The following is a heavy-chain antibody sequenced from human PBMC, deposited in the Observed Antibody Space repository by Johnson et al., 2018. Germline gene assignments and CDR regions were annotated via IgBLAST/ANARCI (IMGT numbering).Heavy chain of an antibody. J-gene: IGHJ3*02. D-gene: IGHD3-10*01. CDR2: VFHSGSD. Sequence: QVQLQESGPGLVKPSGTLSLTCSVSGVSVSSLNWWNWVRQPPGKGLEWIGEVFHSGSDKYNPSLKSRVAFSIAKSKNQFSLSLISVTAADPAVYYCARARAGDYYGSGATFDIGGQGTMVSVSS. CDR3: ARARAGDYYGSGATFDI. CDR1: GVSVSSLNW. V-gene: IGHV4-4*02.